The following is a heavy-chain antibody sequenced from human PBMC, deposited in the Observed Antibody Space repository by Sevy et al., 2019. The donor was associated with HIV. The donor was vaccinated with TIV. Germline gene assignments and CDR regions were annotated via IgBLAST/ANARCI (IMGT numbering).Heavy chain of an antibody. V-gene: IGHV4-61*02. CDR2: VDSSGHT. CDR3: ARDGIRRDYYHGMDV. D-gene: IGHD3-10*01. J-gene: IGHJ6*02. Sequence: SETLSLTCTVSGDSISSGNHWWSWIRQPAGKGLEWIGRVDSSGHTMYNSSLKSRVTMSVDTSKNQFSLMVSSLIAADTAIYYCARDGIRRDYYHGMDVWGQGITVTV. CDR1: GDSISSGNHW.